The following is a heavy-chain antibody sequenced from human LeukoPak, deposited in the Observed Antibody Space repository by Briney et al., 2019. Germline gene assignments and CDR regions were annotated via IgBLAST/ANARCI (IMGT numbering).Heavy chain of an antibody. J-gene: IGHJ6*03. D-gene: IGHD4-17*01. CDR2: FYQSGT. CDR3: ARDPHPGYGDYYYYFYMDV. Sequence: SETLSLTCTVSGYSISSGYHWAWIRPSPGEGLEWIGSFYQSGTYYNPSLKSRVTISADTSKNQFSLKLTSVTAADTAVYYCARDPHPGYGDYYYYFYMDVWGTGTTVTVSS. CDR1: GYSISSGYH. V-gene: IGHV4-38-2*02.